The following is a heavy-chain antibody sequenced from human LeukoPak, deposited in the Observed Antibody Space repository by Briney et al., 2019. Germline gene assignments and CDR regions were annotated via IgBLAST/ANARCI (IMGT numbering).Heavy chain of an antibody. V-gene: IGHV3-7*03. CDR1: GFTFSDYY. D-gene: IGHD6-13*01. Sequence: GGSLRLSCAASGFTFSDYYMSWIRQAPGKGLEWVANIKQDGSDKYYVDSVKGRFTISRDNAKNTLYLQMSSLRAEDTAVYYCAKVVAEDSSSWDWYFDYWGQGTLVTVSS. CDR3: AKVVAEDSSSWDWYFDY. J-gene: IGHJ4*02. CDR2: IKQDGSDK.